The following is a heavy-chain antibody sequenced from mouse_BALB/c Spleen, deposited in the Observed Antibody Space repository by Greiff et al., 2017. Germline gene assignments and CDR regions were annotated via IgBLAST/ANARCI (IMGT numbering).Heavy chain of an antibody. D-gene: IGHD1-1*01. CDR1: GFSLTSYG. CDR2: IWAGGST. CDR3: ATLLRGAWFAY. J-gene: IGHJ3*01. V-gene: IGHV2-9*02. Sequence: QVQLKESGPGLVAPSQSLSITCTVSGFSLTSYGVHWVRQPPGKGLEWLGVIWAGGSTNYNSALMSRLSISKDNSKSQVFLKMNSLQTDDTAMYYCATLLRGAWFAYWGQGTLVTVSA.